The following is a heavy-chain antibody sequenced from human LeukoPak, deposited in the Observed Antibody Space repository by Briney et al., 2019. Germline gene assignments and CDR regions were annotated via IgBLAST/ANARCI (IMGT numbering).Heavy chain of an antibody. CDR3: ASGKVGATSHMDV. CDR1: GGSISSSSYY. J-gene: IGHJ6*03. V-gene: IGHV4-39*07. D-gene: IGHD1-26*01. Sequence: SETLSLTCTVSGGSISSSSYYWGWIRQPPGKGLEWIGSIYYSGSTYDNPSLKSRVTISVDTSKNQFSLKLSSVTAADTAVYYCASGKVGATSHMDVWGKGTTVTVSS. CDR2: IYYSGST.